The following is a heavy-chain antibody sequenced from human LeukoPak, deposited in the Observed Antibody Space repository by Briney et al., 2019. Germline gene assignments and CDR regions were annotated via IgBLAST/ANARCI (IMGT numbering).Heavy chain of an antibody. J-gene: IGHJ4*02. V-gene: IGHV4-34*01. D-gene: IGHD4-17*01. CDR2: VNHSGYT. Sequence: SETLSLTCGVSGTSFSSYYWSWIRQTPGKGLEWIGEVNHSGYTNMNPSLKSRVTISVDTSKNQFSLMLTSVTAADTAVYFCARMTTGHNYWGQGTLVTVSS. CDR3: ARMTTGHNY. CDR1: GTSFSSYY.